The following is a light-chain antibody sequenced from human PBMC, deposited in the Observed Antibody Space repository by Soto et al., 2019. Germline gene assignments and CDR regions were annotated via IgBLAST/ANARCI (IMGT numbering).Light chain of an antibody. CDR3: QQRSNWPPLT. J-gene: IGKJ4*01. Sequence: EIVLTQSPATLSLSPGERATLSCRASQSVSSYLAWYQQKLGQSPRLLIYDTSNRATGIPARFSGSGSGTDFTLTISNLEPEDFAVYYCQQRSNWPPLTFGGGTKVEIK. CDR1: QSVSSY. V-gene: IGKV3-11*01. CDR2: DTS.